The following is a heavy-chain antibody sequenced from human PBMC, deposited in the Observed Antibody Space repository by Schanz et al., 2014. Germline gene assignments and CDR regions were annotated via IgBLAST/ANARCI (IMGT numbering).Heavy chain of an antibody. Sequence: QVQLQESGPGLVKPSETLSLTCTVSGGSIRTYYWSWIRQPPGKGLEWIGYIHQSGGTNYNPSLKSRVTILVATSKPQFSLRLTSLTAADTAVYYCAKFLYDDPSWGQGTLVTVSS. V-gene: IGHV4-59*08. CDR3: AKFLYDDPS. J-gene: IGHJ5*02. CDR2: IHQSGGT. D-gene: IGHD3-3*01. CDR1: GGSIRTYY.